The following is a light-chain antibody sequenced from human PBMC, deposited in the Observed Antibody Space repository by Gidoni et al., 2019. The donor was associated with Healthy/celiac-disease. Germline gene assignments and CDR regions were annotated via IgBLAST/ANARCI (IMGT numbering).Light chain of an antibody. CDR3: QQYYSYPSRT. Sequence: AIRMTQPPSSFSASTGDRVTITCRASQGISSYLAWYQQKPGKAPKLLIYAASTLQSGVPSRFSGSGSGTDFTLTISCLQSEDFATYYCQQYYSYPSRTFGPXTKVDIK. J-gene: IGKJ3*01. CDR1: QGISSY. CDR2: AAS. V-gene: IGKV1-8*01.